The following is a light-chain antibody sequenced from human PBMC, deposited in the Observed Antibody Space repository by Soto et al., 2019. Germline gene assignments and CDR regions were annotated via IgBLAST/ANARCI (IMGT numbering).Light chain of an antibody. Sequence: DIQMTQSPSSLSASVGDRVTITCRASQGISDYLAWYQQRPGKVPKLLIFAASTLQSGVPSRFSGSGSGTDFTLTISSLQPEDVATYYCQRYGSSPSWTFGQGTKVEIK. J-gene: IGKJ1*01. CDR1: QGISDY. V-gene: IGKV1-27*01. CDR2: AAS. CDR3: QRYGSSPSWT.